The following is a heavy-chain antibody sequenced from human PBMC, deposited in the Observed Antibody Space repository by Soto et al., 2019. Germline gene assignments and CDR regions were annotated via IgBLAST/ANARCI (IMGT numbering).Heavy chain of an antibody. J-gene: IGHJ5*02. D-gene: IGHD4-17*01. CDR3: ARGSTTVVTPNWFDP. CDR2: IYHSGSA. V-gene: IGHV4-4*02. CDR1: GGSITSHNY. Sequence: QAQLQESGPGLVKSSETVFLTCAVSGGSITSHNYWSWIRHPPGQGLEWIGEIYHSGSANYNPSLKSRIIMSVDKSKNQFSLKLNSVTAADTAVYYCARGSTTVVTPNWFDPWGQGTLVTVSS.